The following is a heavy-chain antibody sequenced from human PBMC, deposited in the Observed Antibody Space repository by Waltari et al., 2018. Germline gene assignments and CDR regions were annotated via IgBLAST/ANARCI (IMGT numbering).Heavy chain of an antibody. CDR2: IYYSGIT. V-gene: IGHV4-39*07. J-gene: IGHJ5*02. Sequence: QLQLQESGPGLVKPSETLSLTCPVAGGSISHNTYYWGWIRQPPGKGLEWIGGIYYSGITYYNPSLRSRVTIVVDTSKNQFSLKLTSVTAADTAVYYCARDVVIMENWFDPWGQGTLVTVSS. CDR1: GGSISHNTYY. D-gene: IGHD2-15*01. CDR3: ARDVVIMENWFDP.